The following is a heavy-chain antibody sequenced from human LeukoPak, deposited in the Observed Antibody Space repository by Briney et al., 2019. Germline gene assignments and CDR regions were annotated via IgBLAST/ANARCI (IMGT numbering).Heavy chain of an antibody. V-gene: IGHV1-2*02. CDR3: ARDGAGGIVVVVAATGAIDY. Sequence: ASVKVSCKASGYTFTGYYMHWVRQAPGQGPEWMGWINPNSGGTNYAQKFQGRVTMTRDTSISTAYMELSRLRSDDTAVYYCARDGAGGIVVVVAATGAIDYWGQGTLVTVSS. CDR1: GYTFTGYY. J-gene: IGHJ4*02. D-gene: IGHD2-15*01. CDR2: INPNSGGT.